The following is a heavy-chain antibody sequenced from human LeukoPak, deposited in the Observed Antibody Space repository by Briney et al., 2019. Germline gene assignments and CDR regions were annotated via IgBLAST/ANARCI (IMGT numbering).Heavy chain of an antibody. CDR3: ATDGIPGATTTLDY. J-gene: IGHJ4*02. D-gene: IGHD1-26*01. CDR1: GYTLTELS. CDR2: FDPEDGET. Sequence: ASVKVSCKVSGYTLTELSMHWVRQAPGKGLEWMGGFDPEDGETIYAQKFQGRVTMTEDTPTDTAYMELSSLRSEDTAVYYCATDGIPGATTTLDYWGQGTLVTVSS. V-gene: IGHV1-24*01.